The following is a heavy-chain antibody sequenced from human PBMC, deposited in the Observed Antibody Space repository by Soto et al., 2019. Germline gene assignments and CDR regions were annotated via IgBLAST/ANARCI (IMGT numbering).Heavy chain of an antibody. CDR3: ARGTRHYYGSGSYYNSNWFDP. J-gene: IGHJ5*02. V-gene: IGHV4-34*01. D-gene: IGHD3-10*01. CDR1: GGSFSGYY. CDR2: INHSGST. Sequence: SETLSLTCAVYGGSFSGYYWSWIRQPPGKGLEWIGEINHSGSTNYNPSLKSRVTISVDTSKNQFSLKLSSVTAADTAVYYCARGTRHYYGSGSYYNSNWFDPWGQGALVPVSS.